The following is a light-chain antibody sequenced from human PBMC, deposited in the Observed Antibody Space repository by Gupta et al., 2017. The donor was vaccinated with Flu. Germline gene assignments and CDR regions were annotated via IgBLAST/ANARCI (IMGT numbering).Light chain of an antibody. Sequence: TLSVSPGERATLSCRASQSVSSNLAWYQQKPGQAPRLLIYGASTRATGIPARFSGSGSGTEFTLTISSRQSEDFAVYYCQQYNNWPPFTFGHGTKVDIK. J-gene: IGKJ3*01. V-gene: IGKV3-15*01. CDR1: QSVSSN. CDR3: QQYNNWPPFT. CDR2: GAS.